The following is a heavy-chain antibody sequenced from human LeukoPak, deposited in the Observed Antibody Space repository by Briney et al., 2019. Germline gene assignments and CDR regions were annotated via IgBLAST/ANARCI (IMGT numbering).Heavy chain of an antibody. Sequence: PSETLSLTCTVSGGSISSSSYYWGWIRQPPGKGLEWIGSIYYSGSTYYNPSLKSRVTISVDTSKNQFSLKLSSVTAADTAVYYCAREYKYGWFDPWGQGTLVTVSS. D-gene: IGHD5-24*01. V-gene: IGHV4-39*02. CDR3: AREYKYGWFDP. J-gene: IGHJ5*02. CDR2: IYYSGST. CDR1: GGSISSSSYY.